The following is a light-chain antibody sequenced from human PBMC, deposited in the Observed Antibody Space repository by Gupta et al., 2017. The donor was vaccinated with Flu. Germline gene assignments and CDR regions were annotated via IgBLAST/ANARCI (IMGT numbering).Light chain of an antibody. CDR3: QQSDGTPYT. J-gene: IGKJ2*01. CDR2: AAS. CDR1: HRISSY. Sequence: PSSLSASVADPVSITCRASHRISSYFHWLHHTRGEAPSLLICAASRAHNGLPSRFSGSASGADFPLTISMLPPEDFVIYCCQQSDGTPYTFGQGTTLEIK. V-gene: IGKV1-39*01.